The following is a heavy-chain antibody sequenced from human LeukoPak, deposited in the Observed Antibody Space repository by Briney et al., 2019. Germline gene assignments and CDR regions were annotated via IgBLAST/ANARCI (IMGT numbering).Heavy chain of an antibody. D-gene: IGHD2-8*01. V-gene: IGHV3-7*01. Sequence: PGGSLRLSCAASGFTFSSYNTNWVRQAPGKGLEWVASIREDGSEKTSVDSVKGRFTISRDNAKNSLYLQMDSLRAEDTAVYYCARGPTNGQAFDYWGQGTLVSVSS. CDR1: GFTFSSYN. CDR2: IREDGSEK. J-gene: IGHJ4*02. CDR3: ARGPTNGQAFDY.